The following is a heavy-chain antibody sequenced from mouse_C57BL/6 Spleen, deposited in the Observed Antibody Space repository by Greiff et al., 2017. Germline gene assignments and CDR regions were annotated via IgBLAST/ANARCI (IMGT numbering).Heavy chain of an antibody. Sequence: QVQLQQPGAELVKPGASVKVSCKASGYTFTSYWMHWVKQRPGQGLEWIGRIHPSDSDTNYNQKFKGKATLTGDKSSSTAYMQLSSLTSEDSAVYYCAIPLDSSGYGVDWYFGVWGTGTTVTVSS. D-gene: IGHD3-2*02. CDR3: AIPLDSSGYGVDWYFGV. V-gene: IGHV1-74*01. CDR1: GYTFTSYW. CDR2: IHPSDSDT. J-gene: IGHJ1*03.